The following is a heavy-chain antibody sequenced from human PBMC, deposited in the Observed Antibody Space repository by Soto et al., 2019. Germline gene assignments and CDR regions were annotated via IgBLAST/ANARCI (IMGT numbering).Heavy chain of an antibody. D-gene: IGHD5-18*01. CDR3: AHSGSYGPFDY. CDR2: IYWDDDK. V-gene: IGHV2-5*02. CDR1: GFSLSTSGVG. Sequence: QITLKESGPPLVKPTQTLTLTCTFSGFSLSTSGVGVGWIRQPPGKAMEWLALIYWDDDKRYSPSLNRRLTITKDTSKNQVVLTITNMDPVDTATYYCAHSGSYGPFDYWGQGTLVTVSS. J-gene: IGHJ4*02.